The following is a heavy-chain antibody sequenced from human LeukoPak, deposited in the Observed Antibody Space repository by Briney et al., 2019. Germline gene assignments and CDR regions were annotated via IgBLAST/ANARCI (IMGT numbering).Heavy chain of an antibody. V-gene: IGHV4-59*01. CDR3: ARDRGVRVFDI. CDR1: GGSITTYY. D-gene: IGHD3-10*01. Sequence: SETLSLTCTVSGGSITTYYWSWIWQPPGKGLEWVGYIYDGGSTNYNPSLESRVTISVDTSKNQFSLKLSSVTAAATAVYYCARDRGVRVFDIWGQGTMVTVSS. J-gene: IGHJ3*02. CDR2: IYDGGST.